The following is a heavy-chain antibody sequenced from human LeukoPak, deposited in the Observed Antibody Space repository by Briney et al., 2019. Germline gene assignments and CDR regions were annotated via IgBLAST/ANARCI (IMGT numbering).Heavy chain of an antibody. CDR2: ISSSGSTI. V-gene: IGHV3-48*03. CDR3: ARGAAMIVVVMAEYFQH. CDR1: GFTFSSYE. J-gene: IGHJ1*01. D-gene: IGHD3-22*01. Sequence: PGGSLRLSCAASGFTFSSYEMNWVRQAPGKGLEWVSYISSSGSTIYYADSVKGRFTISRDNAKNSLYLQMNSLGAEDTAVYYCARGAAMIVVVMAEYFQHWGQGTLVTVSS.